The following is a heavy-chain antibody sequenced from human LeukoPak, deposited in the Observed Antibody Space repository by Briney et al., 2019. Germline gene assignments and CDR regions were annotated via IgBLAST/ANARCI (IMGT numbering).Heavy chain of an antibody. J-gene: IGHJ4*02. CDR1: GGSISSGSYY. D-gene: IGHD6-13*01. CDR3: ARLGYSSSH. CDR2: IYTSGST. V-gene: IGHV4-61*02. Sequence: SQTLSLTCTVSGGSISSGSYYWRWIRQPAGKGLEWIGRIYTSGSTNYNPSLKGRVTISVDTSKNQFSLKLSSVTAADTAVYYCARLGYSSSHWGQGTLVTVSS.